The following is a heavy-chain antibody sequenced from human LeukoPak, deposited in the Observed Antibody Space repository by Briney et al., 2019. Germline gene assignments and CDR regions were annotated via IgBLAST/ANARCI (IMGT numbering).Heavy chain of an antibody. CDR1: GGSFSGYY. CDR2: INHSGST. CDR3: ARLQYRGYFDY. V-gene: IGHV4-34*01. J-gene: IGHJ4*02. D-gene: IGHD4-11*01. Sequence: SETLSLTCAVYGGSFSGYYWSWIRQPPGKGLEWIGEINHSGSTNYNPSLKSRVTISVDTSKNQFSLKLSSVTAADTAVYYCARLQYRGYFDYWGQGTLVTVSS.